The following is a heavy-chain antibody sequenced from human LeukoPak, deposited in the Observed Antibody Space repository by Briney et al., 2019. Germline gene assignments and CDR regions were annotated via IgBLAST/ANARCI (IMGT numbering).Heavy chain of an antibody. Sequence: GESLKISCKGSGYSFTNYWIGWVRQMPGKGLEWMGIIYPGDSDTRYSPSFEGQVTISADKSISTAYLQWSSLKASDTAIYYXXXXXXXYYXSSEYTWFDPWGQGTLVTVSS. D-gene: IGHD3-22*01. V-gene: IGHV5-51*01. J-gene: IGHJ5*02. CDR2: IYPGDSDT. CDR3: XXXXXXYYXSSEYTWFDP. CDR1: GYSFTNYW.